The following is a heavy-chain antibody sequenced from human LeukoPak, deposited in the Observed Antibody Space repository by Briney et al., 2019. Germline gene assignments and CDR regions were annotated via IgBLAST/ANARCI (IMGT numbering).Heavy chain of an antibody. J-gene: IGHJ4*02. CDR3: ARDGAAAGTPFDY. CDR1: GFTLSSYE. Sequence: QPGGSLRLSCAASGFTLSSYEMNWVHQAPGKGLEWVSYISSSGSSMYYTDSVKGRFTISRDNAKNSLYLQMNSLRAEDTAVYYCARDGAAAGTPFDYWGQGTLVTVSS. V-gene: IGHV3-48*03. CDR2: ISSSGSSM. D-gene: IGHD6-13*01.